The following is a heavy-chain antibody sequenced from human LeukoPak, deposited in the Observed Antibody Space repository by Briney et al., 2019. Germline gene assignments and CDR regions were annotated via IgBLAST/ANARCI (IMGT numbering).Heavy chain of an antibody. CDR1: GFTFSDYY. Sequence: PGGSLRLSCAASGFTFSDYYMNWIRQAPGKGLEWLSYISSGGSTIDYADFVKGRFTISRDNAKNSLYLQMNSLRAEDTAVYYSARDRASRYGMDVWGQGTTVTVSS. D-gene: IGHD3-10*01. CDR3: ARDRASRYGMDV. J-gene: IGHJ6*02. V-gene: IGHV3-11*01. CDR2: ISSGGSTI.